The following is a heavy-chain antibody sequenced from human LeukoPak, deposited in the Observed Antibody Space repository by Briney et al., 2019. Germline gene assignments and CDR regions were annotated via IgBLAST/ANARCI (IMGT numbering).Heavy chain of an antibody. Sequence: SVKVSCKASGGTFSSYAISWVRQAPRQGLEWMGGIIPIFGTANYAQKFQGRVTITADESTSTAYMELGSLRSEDTAVYYCASGLPRSAFDIWGQGTMVTVSS. J-gene: IGHJ3*02. D-gene: IGHD3-16*01. CDR2: IIPIFGTA. CDR1: GGTFSSYA. CDR3: ASGLPRSAFDI. V-gene: IGHV1-69*01.